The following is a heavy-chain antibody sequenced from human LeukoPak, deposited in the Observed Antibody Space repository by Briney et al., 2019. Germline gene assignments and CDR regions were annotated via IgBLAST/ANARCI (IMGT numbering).Heavy chain of an antibody. Sequence: GGSLRLSCAASGFTFSSYSMNWVRQAPGKGLEWVSSISSSSSYIYYADSVKGRFTISRDNAKNSLYLQMNSLRAEDTAVYYCARDLEVIAAAGIFDYWGQGTLVTVSS. J-gene: IGHJ4*02. V-gene: IGHV3-21*01. CDR1: GFTFSSYS. CDR3: ARDLEVIAAAGIFDY. CDR2: ISSSSSYI. D-gene: IGHD6-13*01.